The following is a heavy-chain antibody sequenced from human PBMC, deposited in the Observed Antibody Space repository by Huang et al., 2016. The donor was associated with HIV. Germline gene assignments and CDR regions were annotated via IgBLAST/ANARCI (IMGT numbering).Heavy chain of an antibody. CDR3: AREISGSYYGYFDY. V-gene: IGHV1-69*13. J-gene: IGHJ4*02. D-gene: IGHD1-26*01. CDR2: IIPMFDRT. CDR1: GGTFSIYA. Sequence: QVQSVQSGAEVKKPGSSVKVSCKASGGTFSIYAFSWVRQAPGQGREWMGGIIPMFDRTRYAQKFQDRVTITADESTSTAYMELSSLKSEDTAVYYCAREISGSYYGYFDYWGQGTPVTVSS.